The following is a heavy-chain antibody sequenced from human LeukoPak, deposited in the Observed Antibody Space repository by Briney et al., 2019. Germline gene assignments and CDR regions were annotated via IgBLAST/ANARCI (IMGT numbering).Heavy chain of an antibody. CDR1: GGSFTSYY. CDR2: IYYTGST. Sequence: SETLSLTYTVSGGSFTSYYWSWIRQSPGKGLEWIGYIYYTGSTNYNPSLKSRVTMSVDTSKNQFSLKLSSVTAADTAVYYCATVSGGLWDGMDVWGQGTTVTVSS. D-gene: IGHD2-15*01. V-gene: IGHV4-59*01. CDR3: ATVSGGLWDGMDV. J-gene: IGHJ6*02.